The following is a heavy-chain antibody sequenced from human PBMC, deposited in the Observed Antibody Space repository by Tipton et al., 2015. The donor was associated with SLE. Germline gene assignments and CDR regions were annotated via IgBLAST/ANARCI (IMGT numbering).Heavy chain of an antibody. J-gene: IGHJ3*02. CDR3: ARKVNGQRWLQWGAFDI. CDR2: IYPDGTT. D-gene: IGHD5-24*01. Sequence: GLVKPSETLSLACAISGYSFRSGYFWGWIRQPPGKGLEWIGSIYPDGTTYYNPSLKSRVTISVDTSKNQFSLKLSSVTAADTAVYYCARKVNGQRWLQWGAFDIWGQGTMVTVSS. CDR1: GYSFRSGYF. V-gene: IGHV4-38-2*01.